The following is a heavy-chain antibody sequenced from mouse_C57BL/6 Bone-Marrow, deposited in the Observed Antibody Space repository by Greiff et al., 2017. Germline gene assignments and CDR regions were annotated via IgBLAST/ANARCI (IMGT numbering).Heavy chain of an antibody. CDR1: GYTFTSYG. D-gene: IGHD1-1*01. J-gene: IGHJ3*01. CDR3: AGLWVYYYGSSFAWFAY. CDR2: IYPRSGNT. V-gene: IGHV1-81*01. Sequence: VQLQQSGAELARPGASVKLSCKASGYTFTSYGISWVKQRTGQGLEWIGEIYPRSGNTYYNEKFKGKATLTADKSSSTAYMELRSLTSEDSAVYFCAGLWVYYYGSSFAWFAYWGQGPLVTVSA.